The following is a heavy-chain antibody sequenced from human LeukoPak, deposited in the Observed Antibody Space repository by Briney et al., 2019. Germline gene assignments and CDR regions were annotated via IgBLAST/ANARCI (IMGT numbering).Heavy chain of an antibody. D-gene: IGHD3-22*01. Sequence: ASVKVSCKASGYTFTSYDINWVRQATGQGLEWMGWMKPNSGNTGYAQKFQGRVTITRNTSISTAYMELSSLRSEDTAVYYCARVVYDSSGYYPNWFDPWGQGTLVTVSS. V-gene: IGHV1-8*01. J-gene: IGHJ5*02. CDR3: ARVVYDSSGYYPNWFDP. CDR1: GYTFTSYD. CDR2: MKPNSGNT.